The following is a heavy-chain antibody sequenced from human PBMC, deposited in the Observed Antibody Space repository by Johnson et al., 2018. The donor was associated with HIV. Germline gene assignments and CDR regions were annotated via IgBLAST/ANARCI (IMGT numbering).Heavy chain of an antibody. CDR1: GFTFSDHC. CDR2: INWNGGST. D-gene: IGHD2-21*01. CDR3: EKGLRIEVEGDAFDI. V-gene: IGHV3-74*01. J-gene: IGHJ3*02. Sequence: MQLVESGGGLVQPGGSLRLSCGASGFTFSDHCMQWVRQARGKGLEWVSGINWNGGSTGYADSVKGRFTISRDNSKNTLYLQMNSLRAEDTAVYYCEKGLRIEVEGDAFDIWGQGTMVTVSS.